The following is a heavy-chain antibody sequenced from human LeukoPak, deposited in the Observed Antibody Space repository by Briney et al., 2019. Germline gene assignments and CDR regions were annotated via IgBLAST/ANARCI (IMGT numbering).Heavy chain of an antibody. V-gene: IGHV3-23*01. D-gene: IGHD2-2*01. Sequence: PGGSLRLSCAASGFTFSNYAMSWVRQAPGKGLEWVSGITGSGGSTNYADSVKGRFTISRDSSKNTLYLQMNSLRVEDTAVYYCAKISGYCGTISCYHLFYYWGQGTLVTVSS. CDR1: GFTFSNYA. J-gene: IGHJ4*02. CDR2: ITGSGGST. CDR3: AKISGYCGTISCYHLFYY.